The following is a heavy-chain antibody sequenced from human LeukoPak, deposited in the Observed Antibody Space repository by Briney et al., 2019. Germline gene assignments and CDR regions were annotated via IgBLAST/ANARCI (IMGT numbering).Heavy chain of an antibody. J-gene: IGHJ5*02. CDR1: GYTFTGYY. CDR3: ARDGTIFGVVTADWFDP. V-gene: IGHV1-2*04. D-gene: IGHD3-3*01. Sequence: ASVKVSCKASGYTFTGYYMHWVRQAPGQGLEWMGWINPNSGGTNYAQKFQGWVTMTRDTSISTAYMELSRLRSDDTAVYYCARDGTIFGVVTADWFDPWGQGTLVTVSS. CDR2: INPNSGGT.